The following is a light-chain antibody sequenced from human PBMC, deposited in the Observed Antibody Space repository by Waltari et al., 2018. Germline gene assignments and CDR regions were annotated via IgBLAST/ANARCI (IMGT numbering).Light chain of an antibody. CDR1: QSISSSS. CDR2: GAS. Sequence: IVLTQSPGTLSLSPGERATLSCRASQSISSSSLAWYQQKPGQAPRLLISGASSRATGIPDRFSGSGSGTDFTLTISRLEPEEFTVYYCLQYGTSPPYSFGQGTKLEIK. V-gene: IGKV3-20*01. CDR3: LQYGTSPPYS. J-gene: IGKJ2*03.